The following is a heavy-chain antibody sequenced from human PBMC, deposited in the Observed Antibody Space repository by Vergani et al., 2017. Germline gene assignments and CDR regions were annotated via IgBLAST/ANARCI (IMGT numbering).Heavy chain of an antibody. V-gene: IGHV3-23*04. Sequence: EVQLVESGGGLVKPGGSLRLSCAASGFTFSSYSMNWVRQAPGKGLEWVSSISSSGGSTYYADSVKGRFTISRDNSKNTLYLQMNSLRAEDTAVYYCAKVRSGWDFDYWGQGTLVTVSS. CDR1: GFTFSSYS. CDR3: AKVRSGWDFDY. J-gene: IGHJ4*02. D-gene: IGHD6-19*01. CDR2: ISSSGGST.